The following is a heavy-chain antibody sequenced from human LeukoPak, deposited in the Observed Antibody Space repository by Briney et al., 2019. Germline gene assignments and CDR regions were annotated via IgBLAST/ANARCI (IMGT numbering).Heavy chain of an antibody. D-gene: IGHD4-17*01. CDR2: IYTSGTT. Sequence: SETLSLTCTVSGGSISSYYWSWIRQPAGKGLEWIGRIYTSGTTHYNPSLKSRVTMSVDTSKDQFSLKLSSVTAADTAVYYCARLSTVTTSFDYWGQGTLVTVSS. V-gene: IGHV4-4*07. CDR1: GGSISSYY. J-gene: IGHJ4*02. CDR3: ARLSTVTTSFDY.